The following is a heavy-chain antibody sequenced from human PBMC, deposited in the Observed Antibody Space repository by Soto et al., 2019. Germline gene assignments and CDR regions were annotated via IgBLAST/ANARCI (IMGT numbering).Heavy chain of an antibody. D-gene: IGHD2-15*01. Sequence: ITLEETGPTLVKPTQTLTLTCTFSGFSLTTCRVGVGWIRHPPGKALEWLAVIHWNDGNHYSPSLKSRPTINKDTYKKQVVLTLADLGAVDTDRYYCTHRLVGSGQGYWGQGTLVTVSS. J-gene: IGHJ4*02. V-gene: IGHV2-5*01. CDR3: THRLVGSGQGY. CDR1: GFSLTTCRVG. CDR2: IHWNDGN.